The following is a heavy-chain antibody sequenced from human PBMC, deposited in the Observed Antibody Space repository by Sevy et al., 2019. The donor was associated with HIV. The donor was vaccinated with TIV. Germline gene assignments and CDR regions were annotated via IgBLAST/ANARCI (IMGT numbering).Heavy chain of an antibody. J-gene: IGHJ4*02. V-gene: IGHV4-59*01. CDR3: ARDSTTRPRVLDY. CDR2: IYFTGNT. CDR1: GGSISSYF. D-gene: IGHD1-1*01. Sequence: ETLSLTCSVSGGSISSYFWTWVRQSPGKGLEWIGNIYFTGNTDYSPSLKSRVPLSLDTSKSQFSLTLKSVTAADTAIYFCARDSTTRPRVLDYWGQGTLVTVSS.